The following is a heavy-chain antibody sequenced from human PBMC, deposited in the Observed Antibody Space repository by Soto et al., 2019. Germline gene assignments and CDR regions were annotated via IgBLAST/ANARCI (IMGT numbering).Heavy chain of an antibody. D-gene: IGHD3-3*01. CDR1: GFTFSSYG. V-gene: IGHV3-33*01. CDR2: IWYDGSNK. Sequence: GSLRLSCAASGFTFSSYGMHWVRQAPGKGLEWVAVIWYDGSNKYYADSVKGRFTISRDNSKNTLYLQMNSLRAEDTAVYYCARARLDYDFWSGYDFDYWGQGTLVTVSS. CDR3: ARARLDYDFWSGYDFDY. J-gene: IGHJ4*02.